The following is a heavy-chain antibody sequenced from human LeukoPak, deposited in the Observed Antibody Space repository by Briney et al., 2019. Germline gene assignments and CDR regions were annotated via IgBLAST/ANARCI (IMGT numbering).Heavy chain of an antibody. D-gene: IGHD5-18*01. V-gene: IGHV1-18*01. CDR2: ISAYNGNT. CDR1: GYTFTSYG. CDR3: ARGVQLWPYWYFDL. J-gene: IGHJ2*01. Sequence: ASVKVSCKAPGYTFTSYGISWVRQAPGQGLEWMGWISAYNGNTNYAQKLQGRVTMTTDTSTSTAYMELRSLRSDDTDVYYCARGVQLWPYWYFDLWGRGTLVTVSS.